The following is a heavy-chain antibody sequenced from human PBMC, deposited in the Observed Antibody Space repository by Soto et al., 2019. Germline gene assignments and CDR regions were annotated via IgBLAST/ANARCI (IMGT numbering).Heavy chain of an antibody. J-gene: IGHJ4*02. CDR2: IYPGDSDT. CDR3: ARPKASSYSSSWYLLDY. D-gene: IGHD6-13*01. V-gene: IGHV5-51*01. Sequence: PGESLKISCKGSGYSFTSYWIGWVRQMPGKGLEWMGIIYPGDSDTRYSPSFQGQVTISADKSISTAYLQWSSLKASDTAMYYCARPKASSYSSSWYLLDYWGQGTLVTVSS. CDR1: GYSFTSYW.